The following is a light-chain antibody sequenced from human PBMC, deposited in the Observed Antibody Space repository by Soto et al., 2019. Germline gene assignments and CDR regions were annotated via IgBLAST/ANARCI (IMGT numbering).Light chain of an antibody. Sequence: EIVMTQSPATLSVSPGERATLSCRASQSVSSNLAWYQQKPGQAPRLLFYGASTRATGTPARFSGSGSGTEFTLTISSLQSEDFAVYYCQQYNNWPPSWTFGQGPKVDIK. CDR1: QSVSSN. CDR3: QQYNNWPPSWT. J-gene: IGKJ1*01. CDR2: GAS. V-gene: IGKV3-15*01.